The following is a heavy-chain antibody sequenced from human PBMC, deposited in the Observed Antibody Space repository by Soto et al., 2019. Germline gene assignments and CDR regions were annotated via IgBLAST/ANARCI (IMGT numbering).Heavy chain of an antibody. CDR2: MNPHSGDT. D-gene: IGHD3-10*01. CDR3: ARGSPGPVDH. Sequence: QVQLMQSGSEVRKPGASVKVSCKASGYSFTSLYVNWVRQAAGQGLEWIGWMNPHSGDTGYAQKFQGRVTMTRDISLTTAYLELRSLTSEDTAVYFCARGSPGPVDHWGQGTLVTVSS. CDR1: GYSFTSLY. J-gene: IGHJ4*02. V-gene: IGHV1-8*01.